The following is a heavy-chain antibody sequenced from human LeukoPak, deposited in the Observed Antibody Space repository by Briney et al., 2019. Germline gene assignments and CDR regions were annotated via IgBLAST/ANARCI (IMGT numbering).Heavy chain of an antibody. CDR3: AISLVTPFSRFDY. J-gene: IGHJ4*02. CDR2: IIPTFGTA. CDR1: GGTFSSYA. Sequence: SVKVSCKASGGTFSSYAISWVRQAPGQGLEWMGGIIPTFGTANYAQKFQGRVTITADESTSTAYMELSSLRSEDTAVYYCAISLVTPFSRFDYWGQGTLVTVSS. D-gene: IGHD4-23*01. V-gene: IGHV1-69*13.